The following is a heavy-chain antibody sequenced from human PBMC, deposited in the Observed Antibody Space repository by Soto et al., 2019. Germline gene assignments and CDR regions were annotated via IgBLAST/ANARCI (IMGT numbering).Heavy chain of an antibody. V-gene: IGHV3-7*01. D-gene: IGHD3-3*01. CDR1: GFMFGVYW. CDR3: AREFYGYYTYGPGDY. J-gene: IGHJ4*02. CDR2: INDDGSER. Sequence: EAQLVESGGGLVQPGGSLRLSCEASGFMFGVYWMSWVRQAPGKGLEWVANINDDGSERNYVDSVKGRFTISRDTPNNLLFLQMNSLRYEDPAVYFCAREFYGYYTYGPGDYWGQGTLVAVSS.